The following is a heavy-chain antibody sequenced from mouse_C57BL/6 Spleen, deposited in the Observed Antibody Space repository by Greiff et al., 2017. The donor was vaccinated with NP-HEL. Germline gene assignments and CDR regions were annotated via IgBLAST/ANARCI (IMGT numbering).Heavy chain of an antibody. Sequence: EVQLQESGPGLVKPSQSLSLPCSVTGYSITSGYYWNWIRQFPGNKLEWMGYISYDGSNNYNPSLKNRISITRDTSKNQFFLKLNSVTTEDTATYYCARAYDGYIYAMDYWGQGTSVTVSS. V-gene: IGHV3-6*01. CDR3: ARAYDGYIYAMDY. CDR2: ISYDGSN. J-gene: IGHJ4*01. D-gene: IGHD2-3*01. CDR1: GYSITSGYY.